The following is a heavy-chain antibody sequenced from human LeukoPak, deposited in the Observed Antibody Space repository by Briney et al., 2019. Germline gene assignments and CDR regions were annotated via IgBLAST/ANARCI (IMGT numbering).Heavy chain of an antibody. CDR2: ISGSGGST. CDR3: AKDRGLRITMIVVVRGGLSGAAFDI. J-gene: IGHJ3*02. V-gene: IGHV3-23*01. Sequence: GGSLRLPCAASGFTFSSYAMSWVRQAPGKGLEWVSAISGSGGSTYYADSVKGRFTISRDNSKNTLYLQMNSLRAEDTAVYYCAKDRGLRITMIVVVRGGLSGAAFDIWGQGTMVTVSS. D-gene: IGHD3-22*01. CDR1: GFTFSSYA.